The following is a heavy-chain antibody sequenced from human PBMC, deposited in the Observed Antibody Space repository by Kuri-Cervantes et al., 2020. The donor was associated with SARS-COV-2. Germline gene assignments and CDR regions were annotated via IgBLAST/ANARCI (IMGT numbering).Heavy chain of an antibody. CDR1: GFTFSSYG. Sequence: GESLKISCAASGFTFSSYGMHWVRQAPGKGLEYVSAISSNGGSTYYADSVKGRFTISRDNSKNTLYLEMNSLRAEDTALYHCVNFNYANERWGQGTLVTVSS. V-gene: IGHV3-64D*06. D-gene: IGHD1-7*01. J-gene: IGHJ4*02. CDR3: VNFNYANER. CDR2: ISSNGGST.